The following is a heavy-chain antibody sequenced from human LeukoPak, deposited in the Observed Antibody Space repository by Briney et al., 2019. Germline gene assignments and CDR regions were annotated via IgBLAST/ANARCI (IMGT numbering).Heavy chain of an antibody. CDR3: ARDRGAYYYDTGY. J-gene: IGHJ4*02. V-gene: IGHV3-66*01. Sequence: GGSLRLSCVTSGFTVSSNYMNWVRQAPGKGLEWVSVIYSGGETYYADSVKGRFTISRDNSKNTLYLQMNSLRAEDTAVYYCARDRGAYYYDTGYWGQGTPVTVSS. D-gene: IGHD3-22*01. CDR2: IYSGGET. CDR1: GFTVSSNY.